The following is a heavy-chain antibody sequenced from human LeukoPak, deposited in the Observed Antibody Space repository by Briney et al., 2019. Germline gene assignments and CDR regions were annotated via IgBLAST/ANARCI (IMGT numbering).Heavy chain of an antibody. V-gene: IGHV3-74*01. CDR1: GFTFSKYW. CDR3: ATKQWLAPPPDS. Sequence: GGSLRLSCAASGFTFSKYWMPWVRQAPGKGLESVSRVNTDGTVTTYADSVKGRFTVSRDNADNTMFLQMNSVRDEDTAVYYCATKQWLAPPPDSWGQGTPVTVSS. D-gene: IGHD6-19*01. CDR2: VNTDGTVT. J-gene: IGHJ4*02.